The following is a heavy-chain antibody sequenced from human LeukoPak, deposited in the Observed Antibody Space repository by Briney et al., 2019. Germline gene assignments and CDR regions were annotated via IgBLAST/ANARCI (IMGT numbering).Heavy chain of an antibody. CDR1: GFTFSNYW. CDR3: AKDRPNYFGSNGHYYRRNGDS. D-gene: IGHD3-10*01. J-gene: IGHJ5*01. CDR2: SNGDGSST. V-gene: IGHV3-74*01. Sequence: GGSLRLSCAGSGFTFSNYWMHWVRQAPGKGLGWVSRSNGDGSSTTYADSVKGRFTISRDNSKNTLYLQMSSLRAEDTAVFYCAKDRPNYFGSNGHYYRRNGDSWGQGTLVTVSS.